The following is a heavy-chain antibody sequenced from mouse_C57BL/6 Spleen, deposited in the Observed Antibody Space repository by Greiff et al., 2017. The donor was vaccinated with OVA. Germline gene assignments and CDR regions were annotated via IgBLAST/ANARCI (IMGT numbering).Heavy chain of an antibody. V-gene: IGHV1-52*01. CDR1: GYTFTSYW. D-gene: IGHD1-1*01. CDR2: IDPSDSET. J-gene: IGHJ4*01. CDR3: ARYYGSSYDAMDY. Sequence: QVQLKESGAELVRPGSSVKLSCKASGYTFTSYWMHWVKQRPIQGLEWIGNIDPSDSETHYNQKFKDKATLTVDKSSSTAYMQLSSLTSEDSAVYYCARYYGSSYDAMDYWGQGTSVTVSS.